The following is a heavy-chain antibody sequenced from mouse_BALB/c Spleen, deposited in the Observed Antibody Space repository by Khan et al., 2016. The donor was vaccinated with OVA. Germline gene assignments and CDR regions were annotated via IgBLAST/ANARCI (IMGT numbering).Heavy chain of an antibody. Sequence: EVELVESGGGLVRPGGSLKLSCAASGFSFSSYSMSWVRQTPEKRLEWVATISSGGSYTYYPDSVKGRFTISRDNAKNTLYLQMSSLKSEDTAMSYWTRDPCYCVSNACFDYWGQGTTLTVSS. V-gene: IGHV5-6-4*01. CDR2: ISSGGSYT. J-gene: IGHJ2*01. CDR1: GFSFSSYS. CDR3: TRDPCYCVSNACFDY. D-gene: IGHD1-1*01.